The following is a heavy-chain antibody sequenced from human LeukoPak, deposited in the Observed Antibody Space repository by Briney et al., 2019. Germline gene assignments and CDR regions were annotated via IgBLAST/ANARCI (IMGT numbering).Heavy chain of an antibody. Sequence: PGGSLRLSCAASGFTFIKYGMSWVRQAPGKGLEWVANIKQDGSEKYYVDSVKGRFTISRDNAKNSLYLQMNSLRAEDTAVYYCARVPYGSGTHFADYWGQGTLVTVSS. J-gene: IGHJ4*02. CDR3: ARVPYGSGTHFADY. D-gene: IGHD3-10*01. V-gene: IGHV3-7*03. CDR1: GFTFIKYG. CDR2: IKQDGSEK.